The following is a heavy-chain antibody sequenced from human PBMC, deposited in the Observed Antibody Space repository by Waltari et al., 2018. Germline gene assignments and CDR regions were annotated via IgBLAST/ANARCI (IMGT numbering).Heavy chain of an antibody. Sequence: QVQLQQWGAGLLKPSETLSLTCTVSGGSISSSSYYWGWIRQPPGKGLEWIGSIYYSGSTYYNPSLKSRVTISVDTSNNQFSLRLTSVTAADTAIYFCARNQRGWFDAFDIWGQGTAVTVSS. CDR2: IYYSGST. CDR1: GGSISSSSYY. V-gene: IGHV4-39*07. CDR3: ARNQRGWFDAFDI. J-gene: IGHJ3*02. D-gene: IGHD6-19*01.